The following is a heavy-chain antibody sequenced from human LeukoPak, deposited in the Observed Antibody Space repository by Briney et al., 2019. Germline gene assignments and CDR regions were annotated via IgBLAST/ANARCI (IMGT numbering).Heavy chain of an antibody. J-gene: IGHJ4*02. CDR3: ARGLARWFGDTNALDY. D-gene: IGHD3-10*01. CDR2: ISYDGSNK. V-gene: IGHV3-30*03. Sequence: GGSLRLSCAASGFTFNNYGMHWVRQAPGKGLEWVAVISYDGSNKYYADSVKGRFTISRDNSKNTLYLQMNSLRAEDTAVYYCARGLARWFGDTNALDYWGQGTLVTVSS. CDR1: GFTFNNYG.